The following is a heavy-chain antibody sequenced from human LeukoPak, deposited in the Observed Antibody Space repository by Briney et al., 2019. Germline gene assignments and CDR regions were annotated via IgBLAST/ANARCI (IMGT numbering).Heavy chain of an antibody. D-gene: IGHD6-6*01. CDR1: GFTFSSYA. CDR3: AKLSSSSPLDAFDI. CDR2: IIISGGST. Sequence: PGGSLGLSCAASGFTFSSYAMTWFRQAPGKGLEWVSGIIISGGSTYYADSVKGRFTISRDNSKNTLYLQMNTLRAEDTAVYYCAKLSSSSPLDAFDIWGQGTMVTVSS. V-gene: IGHV3-23*01. J-gene: IGHJ3*02.